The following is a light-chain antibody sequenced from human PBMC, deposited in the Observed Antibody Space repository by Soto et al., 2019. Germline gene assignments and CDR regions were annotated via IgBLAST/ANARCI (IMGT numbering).Light chain of an antibody. Sequence: ETVMKQSPGTLSLSPGERATLSCRASQSVSSNFLAWYQEKPGQAPRLLMSGASSRASGVPVRFSGSGSGTDFTLTISRLEPEDFALYYCQQYGGSPITFGLGRRLEIK. CDR1: QSVSSNF. V-gene: IGKV3-20*01. CDR3: QQYGGSPIT. CDR2: GAS. J-gene: IGKJ5*01.